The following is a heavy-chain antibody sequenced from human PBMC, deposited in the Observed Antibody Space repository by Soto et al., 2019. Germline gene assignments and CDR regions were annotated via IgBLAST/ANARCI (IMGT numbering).Heavy chain of an antibody. CDR3: ARVGEGTATRWGPQHY. CDR1: GFTFSSYW. D-gene: IGHD3-10*01. Sequence: GGSLRLSCAASGFTFSSYWMHWVRQAPGKGLVWISRINSDGSSTSYADSVKGRFTISRDNAKNTLYLQMNSLRAEDTAVYYCARVGEGTATRWGPQHYRVQGPLLTL. J-gene: IGHJ4*02. CDR2: INSDGSST. V-gene: IGHV3-74*01.